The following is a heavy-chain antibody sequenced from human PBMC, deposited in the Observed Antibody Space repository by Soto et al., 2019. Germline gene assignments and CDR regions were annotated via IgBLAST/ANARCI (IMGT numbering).Heavy chain of an antibody. J-gene: IGHJ5*02. Sequence: PSQTLSLTCAISGDSVSTNSATWNWIRQSPSRGLEWLGRTYYRSKWYSDYAVFVKSRITINPDTSKNQFSLQLDSVTPEDTAVYYFARCIAAAGGWFDPRGQGTLVTVSS. V-gene: IGHV6-1*01. CDR3: ARCIAAAGGWFDP. D-gene: IGHD6-13*01. CDR2: TYYRSKWYS. CDR1: GDSVSTNSAT.